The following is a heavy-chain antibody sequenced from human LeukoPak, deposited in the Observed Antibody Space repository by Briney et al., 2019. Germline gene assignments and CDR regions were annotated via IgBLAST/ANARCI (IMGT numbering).Heavy chain of an antibody. V-gene: IGHV4-34*01. Sequence: SETLSLTCAVYGGSFSGYYWSWIRQPPGKGLEWIGEINHSGSTNYNPSLKSRVTISVDTSKNQFSLKLNSVTAADTAMYYCASWNYFDRSNYFTYYFDYWGQGTLVTVSS. J-gene: IGHJ4*02. CDR3: ASWNYFDRSNYFTYYFDY. D-gene: IGHD3-22*01. CDR1: GGSFSGYY. CDR2: INHSGST.